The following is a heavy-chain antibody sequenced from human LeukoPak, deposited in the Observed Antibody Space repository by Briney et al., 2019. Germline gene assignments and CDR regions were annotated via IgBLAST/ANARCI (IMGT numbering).Heavy chain of an antibody. J-gene: IGHJ4*02. CDR2: IFYSGSP. CDR1: GRSIISGGYY. Sequence: SQTLSLTCTVSGRSIISGGYYWSWIRQHPGKVLEWIGYIFYSGSPHYNPSLKSRVTMSLDTSKNQFSLRLSSVTAADTAVYYCAGGIDFAYWGLGTEVIVYS. V-gene: IGHV4-31*03. CDR3: AGGIDFAY.